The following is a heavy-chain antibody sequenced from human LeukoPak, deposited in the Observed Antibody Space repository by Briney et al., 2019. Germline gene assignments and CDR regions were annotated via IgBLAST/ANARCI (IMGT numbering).Heavy chain of an antibody. V-gene: IGHV1-2*02. D-gene: IGHD5-18*01. J-gene: IGHJ4*02. CDR2: INPNSGDT. CDR1: GYTFTDYY. CDR3: ARGSGYSYGPSTFDY. Sequence: ASVKVSCKASGYTFTDYYMHWVRQAPGQGLEWMGWINPNSGDTNYAQKLQGRVTMTTDTSTSTAYMELRSLRSDDTAVYYCARGSGYSYGPSTFDYWGQGTLVTVSS.